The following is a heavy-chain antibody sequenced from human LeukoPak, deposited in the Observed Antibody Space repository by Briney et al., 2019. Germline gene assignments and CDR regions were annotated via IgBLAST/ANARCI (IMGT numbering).Heavy chain of an antibody. D-gene: IGHD6-25*01. V-gene: IGHV4-59*11. CDR1: GGPISSHY. Sequence: PSETLSLTCTVSGGPISSHYWSWIRQPPGKGLEGIAYLFDSVNTKDDPSLQSRLTLSADTSKNQFPLRLSSVTAADTAVYFCAREGGDPRWLDPWGQGTLVTVSS. J-gene: IGHJ5*02. CDR2: LFDSVNT. CDR3: AREGGDPRWLDP.